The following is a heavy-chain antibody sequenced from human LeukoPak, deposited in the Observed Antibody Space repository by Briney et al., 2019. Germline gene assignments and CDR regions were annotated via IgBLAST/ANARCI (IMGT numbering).Heavy chain of an antibody. CDR2: MNPNSGNT. V-gene: IGHV1-8*01. J-gene: IGHJ5*02. CDR3: ARASGSGRNWFDP. CDR1: GYTFTSYD. Sequence: ASVKVSCKASGYTFTSYDINWVRQATGQGLEWMGWMNPNSGNTGYAQKFQGRVTMTRNTSISTAYMELSSLRSEDTAVFYRARASGSGRNWFDPWGQGTLVTVSS. D-gene: IGHD3-10*01.